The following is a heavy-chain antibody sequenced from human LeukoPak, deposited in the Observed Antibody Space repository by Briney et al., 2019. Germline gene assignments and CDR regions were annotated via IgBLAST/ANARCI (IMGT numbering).Heavy chain of an antibody. J-gene: IGHJ4*02. CDR3: ARVCGWNDGLDY. V-gene: IGHV3-21*01. D-gene: IGHD1-1*01. CDR1: GFTFSSYG. CDR2: ISSSGSKI. Sequence: KPGGSLRLSCAASGFTFSSYGMSWVRQAPGKGLEWVSAISSSGSKIYYADSVKGRFTISRDNDKNSLYLQMNSLRAEDTAVYYCARVCGWNDGLDYWGQGGLVTVS.